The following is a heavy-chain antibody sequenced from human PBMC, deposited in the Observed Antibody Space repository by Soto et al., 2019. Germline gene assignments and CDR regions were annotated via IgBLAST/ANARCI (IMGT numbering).Heavy chain of an antibody. J-gene: IGHJ4*02. CDR1: GGTFSSYA. D-gene: IGHD3-16*02. CDR3: ARDPLYYDYVWGSYRPYYFDY. V-gene: IGHV1-69*01. CDR2: IIPIFGTA. Sequence: QVQLVQSGAEVKKPGSSVKVSCKASGGTFSSYAISWVRQAPGQGLEWMGGIIPIFGTANYAQKLQGRVKITADESKSTAYMELSSLRSEDTAVYYCARDPLYYDYVWGSYRPYYFDYWGQGTLVTVSS.